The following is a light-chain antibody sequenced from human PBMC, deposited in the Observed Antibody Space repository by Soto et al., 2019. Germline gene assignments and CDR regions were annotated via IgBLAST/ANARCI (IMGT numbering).Light chain of an antibody. Sequence: QSVLTQPPSVSAAPGQKGTISCSGSSSNIGNNYVSWYQQLPGTAPRLLIYDDNKRPSGIPDRFSGSKSGTSATLGITGLQTGDEADYDCGAWDSSLSAVVFGGGTKLTVL. CDR2: DDN. V-gene: IGLV1-51*01. J-gene: IGLJ2*01. CDR1: SSNIGNNY. CDR3: GAWDSSLSAVV.